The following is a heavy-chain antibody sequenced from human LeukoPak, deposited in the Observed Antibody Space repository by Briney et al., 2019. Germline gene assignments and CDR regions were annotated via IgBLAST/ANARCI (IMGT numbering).Heavy chain of an antibody. CDR3: ASGPGVGYDFWSGTPSYYYYMDV. V-gene: IGHV4-4*07. CDR2: IYTSGST. D-gene: IGHD3/OR15-3a*01. J-gene: IGHJ6*03. Sequence: PSETLSLTCTVSGGSISIYYWSWIRQPAAKGLEWIGRIYTSGSTNYNPSLKSRVTISVDKSKNHFSLKLSDVAAADTAVYYCASGPGVGYDFWSGTPSYYYYMDVWGKGTTVTVSS. CDR1: GGSISIYY.